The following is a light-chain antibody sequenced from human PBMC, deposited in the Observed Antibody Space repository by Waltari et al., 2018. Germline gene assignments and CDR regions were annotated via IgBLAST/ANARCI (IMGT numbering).Light chain of an antibody. J-gene: IGLJ1*01. CDR3: NSYTSDNTFV. Sequence: QSALTQPASVSGSPGQSITISCTGTSRDVGGYNYVSWYQLYPGTAPKLLIYDVSQRPSRVSNRFSSSRSGNTASLTISGLQAEDEADYFCNSYTSDNTFVFGTGTKVTVL. CDR1: SRDVGGYNY. V-gene: IGLV2-14*03. CDR2: DVS.